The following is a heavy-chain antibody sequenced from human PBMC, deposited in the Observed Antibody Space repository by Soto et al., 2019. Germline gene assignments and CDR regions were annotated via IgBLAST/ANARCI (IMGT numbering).Heavy chain of an antibody. J-gene: IGHJ4*02. V-gene: IGHV1-3*01. CDR1: GYTFTSYA. CDR3: ASSVGYCTNGVCYGFDY. Sequence: ASVKVSCKASGYTFTSYAMHWVRQAPGQRLEWMGWINAGNGNTKYSQKFQGRVTITRDTSASTAYMELSSLRSEDTAVYYCASSVGYCTNGVCYGFDYWGLGTLVTVSS. CDR2: INAGNGNT. D-gene: IGHD2-8*01.